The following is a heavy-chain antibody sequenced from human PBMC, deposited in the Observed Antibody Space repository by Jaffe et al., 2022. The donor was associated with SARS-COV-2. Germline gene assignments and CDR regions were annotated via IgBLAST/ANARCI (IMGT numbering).Heavy chain of an antibody. D-gene: IGHD1-26*01. J-gene: IGHJ2*01. CDR2: IRSKTNGGTT. CDR1: EFSFTNAW. V-gene: IGHV3-15*01. CDR3: ATGALGL. Sequence: EVQLVESGGGLVKPGGSLRLSCVVSEFSFTNAWMSWVRQAPGKGLEWVGRIRSKTNGGTTDYAAPVKGRFTISRDDSTNTLFLQMNSLKTEDTAVYYCATGALGLWGRGTLVAVSS.